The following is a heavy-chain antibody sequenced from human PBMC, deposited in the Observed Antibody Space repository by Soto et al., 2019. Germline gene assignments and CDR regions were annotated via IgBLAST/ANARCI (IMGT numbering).Heavy chain of an antibody. V-gene: IGHV1-8*01. CDR3: ARDNRIAVAGSSNY. CDR1: GYTFTSYD. D-gene: IGHD6-19*01. J-gene: IGHJ4*02. Sequence: ASVKVSCKASGYTFTSYDINWVRQATGQGLEWMGWMNPNSGNTDYAQKFQGRVTMTRDTSMSTAYMELRSLRSEDTAVYYCARDNRIAVAGSSNYWGQGTLVTVSS. CDR2: MNPNSGNT.